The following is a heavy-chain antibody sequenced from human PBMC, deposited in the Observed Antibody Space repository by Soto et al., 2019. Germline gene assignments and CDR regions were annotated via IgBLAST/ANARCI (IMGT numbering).Heavy chain of an antibody. CDR2: SNHGGST. Sequence: SETLSLTCAVFNGSLSGYYWSWIRQPPGKGPEWIGESNHGGSTNYNPSLRSRLTISVDTSKNQFSLRLRSVTAADTAVYYCARGSRSLYYYDTSASNYFGPWGQGTLVTVSS. D-gene: IGHD3-22*01. J-gene: IGHJ5*02. CDR1: NGSLSGYY. V-gene: IGHV4-34*01. CDR3: ARGSRSLYYYDTSASNYFGP.